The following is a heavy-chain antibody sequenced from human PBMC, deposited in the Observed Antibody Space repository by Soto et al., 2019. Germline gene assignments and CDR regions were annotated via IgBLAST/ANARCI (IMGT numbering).Heavy chain of an antibody. CDR2: IRSKAYGGTT. CDR3: TRDNVDTAMVVVYYFDY. CDR1: GFTFGDYA. D-gene: IGHD5-18*01. V-gene: IGHV3-49*03. Sequence: GGSLRLSCTASGFTFGDYAMSWFRQAPGKGLEWVGFIRSKAYGGTTEYAASVKGRFTISRDDSKSIAYLQMNSLKTEDTAVYYCTRDNVDTAMVVVYYFDYWGQGTLVTVSS. J-gene: IGHJ4*02.